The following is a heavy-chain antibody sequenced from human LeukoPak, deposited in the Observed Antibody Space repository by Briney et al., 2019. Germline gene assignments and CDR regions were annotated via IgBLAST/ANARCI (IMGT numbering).Heavy chain of an antibody. CDR3: ARDPIGVASEGY. D-gene: IGHD3-10*01. J-gene: IGHJ4*02. CDR1: GYTFTIYG. Sequence: ASVKVSCKASGYTFTIYGISWVRQAPGQGLEWMGWISTYNGNTNYAQKLQGRVIMTTDTSTSTAYMELRSLRSDDTAVYYCARDPIGVASEGYWGQGTLVTVSA. CDR2: ISTYNGNT. V-gene: IGHV1-18*01.